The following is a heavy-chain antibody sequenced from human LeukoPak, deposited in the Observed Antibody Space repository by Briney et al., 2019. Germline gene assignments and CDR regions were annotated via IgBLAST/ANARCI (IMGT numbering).Heavy chain of an antibody. CDR1: RYTFTGYY. J-gene: IGHJ6*03. Sequence: ASVKVSCKASRYTFTGYYMHWVRQAPGQGLEWMGWINPNSGGTNYAQKFQCRVTMTRDTSISTAYMELSRLRSDDTAVYYCARERMGATTSASDYYYMDVWGKGTTVTVSS. CDR2: INPNSGGT. V-gene: IGHV1-2*02. CDR3: ARERMGATTSASDYYYMDV. D-gene: IGHD1-26*01.